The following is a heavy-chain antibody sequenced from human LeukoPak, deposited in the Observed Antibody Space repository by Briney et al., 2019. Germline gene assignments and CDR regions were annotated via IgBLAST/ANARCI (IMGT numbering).Heavy chain of an antibody. V-gene: IGHV3-64*01. J-gene: IGHJ4*02. Sequence: PGGSLRLSCAASGFTFSSYAMHWVRQAPGKGLEYVSAISSNGGSTYYANSVKGRFTISRDNSKNTLYLQMGSLRAEDMAVYYCARDWSPLSSGVRGDITPSLWGQGTLVTVSS. CDR3: ARDWSPLSSGVRGDITPSL. CDR2: ISSNGGST. CDR1: GFTFSSYA. D-gene: IGHD3-10*01.